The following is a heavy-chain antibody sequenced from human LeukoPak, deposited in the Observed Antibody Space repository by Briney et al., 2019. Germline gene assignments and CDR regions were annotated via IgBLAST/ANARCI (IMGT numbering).Heavy chain of an antibody. Sequence: PGGSLRLSCATSGFTFSDYAMGWVRQAPGKGLEWVSAVSGGSSNTYYADSVKGWFTISRDNSKNTLYLQMNSLRTADTAVYFCAKGSTYHEFWGGYYFDFWGQGTLVTVSS. V-gene: IGHV3-23*01. CDR3: AKGSTYHEFWGGYYFDF. J-gene: IGHJ4*02. D-gene: IGHD3-3*01. CDR1: GFTFSDYA. CDR2: VSGGSSNT.